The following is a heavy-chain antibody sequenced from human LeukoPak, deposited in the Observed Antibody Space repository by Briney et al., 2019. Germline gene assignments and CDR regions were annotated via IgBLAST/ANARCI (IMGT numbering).Heavy chain of an antibody. CDR1: GYTFTSYY. CDR3: AKNGQSGFSFDP. D-gene: IGHD3-3*01. J-gene: IGHJ5*02. CDR2: INPSGGST. V-gene: IGHV1-46*01. Sequence: ASVKVSCKASGYTFTSYYMHWVRQAPGQGLEWMGIINPSGGSTSYAQKFQGRVTMTRDTSTSTVYMELSSLRSEDTAVYYCAKNGQSGFSFDPWGQGTLVTVSS.